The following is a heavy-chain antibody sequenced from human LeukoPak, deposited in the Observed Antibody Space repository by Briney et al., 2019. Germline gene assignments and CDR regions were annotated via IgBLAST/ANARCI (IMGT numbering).Heavy chain of an antibody. CDR3: ARRRYGEAFDV. V-gene: IGHV3-74*03. CDR2: ITTDGEST. Sequence: GGSLRLSCAASGFTFSAYRMNWVRQAPGEGLVWVARITTDGESTTYADSVKGRFTISRDNARNSLYLQMNSLRVEDTAVYYCARRRYGEAFDVWGQGTMVTVSS. J-gene: IGHJ3*01. D-gene: IGHD3-9*01. CDR1: GFTFSAYR.